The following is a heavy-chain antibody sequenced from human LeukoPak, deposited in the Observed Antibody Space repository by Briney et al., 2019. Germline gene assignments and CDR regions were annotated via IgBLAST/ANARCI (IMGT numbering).Heavy chain of an antibody. D-gene: IGHD3-16*01. CDR1: GFTVSSNY. V-gene: IGHV3-53*01. CDR3: ARDRLVSSYYGMDV. J-gene: IGHJ6*02. Sequence: GGSLRLSCAASGFTVSSNYMSWVRQAPGKGLEWVSVIYSGGSTYYADSVKGRFTISRDNTKNTLYLQMNSLRAEDTAVYYCARDRLVSSYYGMDVWGQGTTVTVSS. CDR2: IYSGGST.